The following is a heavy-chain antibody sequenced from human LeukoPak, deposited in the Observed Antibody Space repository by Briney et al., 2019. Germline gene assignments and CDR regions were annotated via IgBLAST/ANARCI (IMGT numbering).Heavy chain of an antibody. J-gene: IGHJ6*03. CDR1: GGSISSSNYY. D-gene: IGHD3-22*01. CDR3: ARAPYYYDSSGYYFSYYYMDV. V-gene: IGHV4-39*07. CDR2: MYYSGST. Sequence: NASETLSLTCTVSGGSISSSNYYWGWIRQPPGKGLEWIGNMYYSGSTYYNPSLKSRVTISVDTSKNHFSLKLSSVTAADTAVYYCARAPYYYDSSGYYFSYYYMDVWGKGTTVTISS.